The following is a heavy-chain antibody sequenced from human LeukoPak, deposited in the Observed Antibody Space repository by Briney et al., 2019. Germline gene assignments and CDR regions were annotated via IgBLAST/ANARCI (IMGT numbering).Heavy chain of an antibody. CDR2: IYYSGST. V-gene: IGHV4-59*08. CDR3: ARLNSSGYYYLY. CDR1: GGSISSYY. J-gene: IGHJ4*02. D-gene: IGHD3-22*01. Sequence: PSETLSLTCTVSGGSISSYYCSWIRQPPGKGLEWIGYIYYSGSTNYNPSLKSRVTISVDTPKNQFSLKLTSVTAAGTAVYYCARLNSSGYYYLYWGQGTLVTVSS.